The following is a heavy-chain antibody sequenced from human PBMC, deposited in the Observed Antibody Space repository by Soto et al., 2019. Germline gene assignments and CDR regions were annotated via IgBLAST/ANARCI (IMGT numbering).Heavy chain of an antibody. Sequence: QVQLVESGGGVVQPGRSLRLSCAASGFTFSSYGMHWVRQAPGKGLEWVAVISYDGSNKYYADSVKGRFTISRDNSKNTLYLQMNSLRADDTAVYYCAKDYSNYGYYYYYGMDVWGQGTTVTVSS. CDR3: AKDYSNYGYYYYYGMDV. D-gene: IGHD4-4*01. V-gene: IGHV3-30*18. J-gene: IGHJ6*02. CDR1: GFTFSSYG. CDR2: ISYDGSNK.